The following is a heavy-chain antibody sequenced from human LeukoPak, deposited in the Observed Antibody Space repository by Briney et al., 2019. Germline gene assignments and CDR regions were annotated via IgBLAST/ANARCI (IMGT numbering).Heavy chain of an antibody. D-gene: IGHD3-10*01. CDR3: ARGFGSYGSGSGLVGA. Sequence: SVKVSCKASGGTFSSYAISWVRQAPGQGLEGMGGILPIFGTANYAQKFQGRVTITADESTSTAYMELSSLRSEDTAVYYCARGFGSYGSGSGLVGAWGQGTLVTVSS. J-gene: IGHJ5*02. V-gene: IGHV1-69*01. CDR1: GGTFSSYA. CDR2: ILPIFGTA.